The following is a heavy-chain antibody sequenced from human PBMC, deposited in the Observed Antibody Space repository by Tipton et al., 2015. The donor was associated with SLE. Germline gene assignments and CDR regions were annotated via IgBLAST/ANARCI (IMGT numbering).Heavy chain of an antibody. CDR1: GFSFRNYG. J-gene: IGHJ4*02. CDR3: ASSLLWFGAPSYFDY. D-gene: IGHD3-10*01. CDR2: ISYDGSNK. Sequence: SLRLSCAASGFSFRNYGIHWVRQAPVKGLEWVAVISYDGSNKYYADSVKGRFTISRDNSKNTLYLQMNSLRAEDTAVYYCASSLLWFGAPSYFDYWGQGTLVTVSS. V-gene: IGHV3-30*03.